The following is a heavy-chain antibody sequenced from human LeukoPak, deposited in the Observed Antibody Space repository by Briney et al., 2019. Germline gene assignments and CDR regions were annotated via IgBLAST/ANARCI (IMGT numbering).Heavy chain of an antibody. D-gene: IGHD3-22*01. J-gene: IGHJ3*02. CDR2: IYPGDSDT. CDR1: GYSFTSYW. CDR3: ALQDYDSSGHDAFDI. V-gene: IGHV5-51*01. Sequence: GESLKISCKGSGYSFTSYWIGWVRQMPGKGLEWMGIIYPGDSDTRYSPSFQGQVTISGDKSISTAYLQWSSLKASDTAMYYCALQDYDSSGHDAFDIWGQGTMVTVSS.